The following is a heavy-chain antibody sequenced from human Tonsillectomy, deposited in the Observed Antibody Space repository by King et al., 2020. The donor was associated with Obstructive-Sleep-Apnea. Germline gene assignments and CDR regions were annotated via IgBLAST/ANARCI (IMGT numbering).Heavy chain of an antibody. CDR2: MNPISGNT. CDR1: GYTFTSYD. V-gene: IGHV1-8*01. CDR3: AGSDVGYCSSTSCHDY. D-gene: IGHD2-2*01. J-gene: IGHJ4*02. Sequence: VQLVESGAEVKKPGASVKVSCKASGYTFTSYDINWVRQATGQGLEWMGCMNPISGNTGNAQKYQGRITMTRNTSISTAYMELSSLRSEDTAVYYCAGSDVGYCSSTSCHDYWGQGTLVTVSS.